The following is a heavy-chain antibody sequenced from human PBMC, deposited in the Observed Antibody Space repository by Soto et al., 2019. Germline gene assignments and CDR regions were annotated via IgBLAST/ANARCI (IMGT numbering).Heavy chain of an antibody. D-gene: IGHD2-2*01. CDR1: GFSLSADGVG. CDR2: IYWDDDQ. CDR3: AHAYGGTSWPNDAFDV. J-gene: IGHJ3*01. V-gene: IGHV2-5*02. Sequence: QITLKESGPTLVKPTQTLTLTCTFSGFSLSADGVGVGWIPQPPGKSLEWLALIYWDDDQRYSPSLKTRLTITKDTSKNQVVLTMTNMDPVDTATYYCAHAYGGTSWPNDAFDVWGQGTVVTVSS.